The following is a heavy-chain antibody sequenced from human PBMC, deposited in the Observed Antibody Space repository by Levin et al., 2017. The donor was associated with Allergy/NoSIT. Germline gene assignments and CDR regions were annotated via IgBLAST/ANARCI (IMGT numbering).Heavy chain of an antibody. CDR3: AASARSPYYYYYMDV. V-gene: IGHV3-9*01. J-gene: IGHJ6*03. D-gene: IGHD6-6*01. Sequence: SLRLSCAASGFTFDDYAMHWVRQAPGKGLEWVSGISWNSGSIGYADSVKGRFTISRDNAKNSLYLQMNSLRAEDTALYYCAASARSPYYYYYMDVWGKGTTVTVSS. CDR2: ISWNSGSI. CDR1: GFTFDDYA.